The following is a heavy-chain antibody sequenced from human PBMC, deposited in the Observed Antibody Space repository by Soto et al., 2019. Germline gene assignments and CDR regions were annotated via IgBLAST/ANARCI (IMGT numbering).Heavy chain of an antibody. D-gene: IGHD6-13*01. CDR2: ISAYNGNT. CDR3: ARSLWKQLDPDDAFDI. Sequence: QVQLVQSGAEVKTPGASVKVSCKASGYTFTSYGISWVRQAPGQGLEWMGWISAYNGNTNYAQKLQGRVTMTTDTSTSTAYMELRSLRSDDTAVYYCARSLWKQLDPDDAFDIWGQGTMVTVSS. J-gene: IGHJ3*02. V-gene: IGHV1-18*01. CDR1: GYTFTSYG.